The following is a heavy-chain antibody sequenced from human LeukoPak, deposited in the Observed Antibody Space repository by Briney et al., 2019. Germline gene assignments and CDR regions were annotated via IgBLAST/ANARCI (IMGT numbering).Heavy chain of an antibody. Sequence: ASVKVSCKASGYTFTSYYMHWVRQAPGQGREWMEIINPRRCSTNYVQKFQGRVNITRDTSTSTVNMELSSLRSEDSDVYYCARDPRRNYGLDYWGQGTLVTVSS. V-gene: IGHV1-46*01. J-gene: IGHJ4*02. CDR1: GYTFTSYY. CDR3: ARDPRRNYGLDY. D-gene: IGHD1-7*01. CDR2: INPRRCST.